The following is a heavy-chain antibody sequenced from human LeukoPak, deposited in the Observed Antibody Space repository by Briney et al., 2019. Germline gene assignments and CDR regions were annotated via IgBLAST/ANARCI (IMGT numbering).Heavy chain of an antibody. D-gene: IGHD6-13*01. Sequence: GGSMRLSCAASGFTLSSYWMSWVRPAPGEGLEWVAYIKQDGSEKYYVDSVKGRFTISRDNAKNSLYLQMNSLRAEDTAVYYCATDYSSSWYPGDYWGQGTLVTVSS. J-gene: IGHJ4*02. CDR2: IKQDGSEK. CDR1: GFTLSSYW. CDR3: ATDYSSSWYPGDY. V-gene: IGHV3-7*01.